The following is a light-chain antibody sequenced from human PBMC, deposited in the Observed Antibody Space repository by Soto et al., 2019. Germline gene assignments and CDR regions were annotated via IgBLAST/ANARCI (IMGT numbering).Light chain of an antibody. Sequence: EIVMTQSPATLSVSPGERATLSCRASQSVSSNLAWYQQKPGQAPRLLIYGASTRATGIPARFSGSESGTEFTRTISSLQSEDFAVYYCQQYNNWPPYTFGQGTKLEIK. J-gene: IGKJ2*01. CDR1: QSVSSN. CDR2: GAS. CDR3: QQYNNWPPYT. V-gene: IGKV3-15*01.